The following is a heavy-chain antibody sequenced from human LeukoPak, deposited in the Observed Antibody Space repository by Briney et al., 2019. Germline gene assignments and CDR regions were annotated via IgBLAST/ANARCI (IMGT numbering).Heavy chain of an antibody. CDR3: ARARYSSGWYTARGTSRGSVTPGGWFDP. J-gene: IGHJ5*02. V-gene: IGHV4-34*01. Sequence: SETLSLTCAVYGGSFSGYYWSWIRQPPGKGLEWIGEINHSGSTNYNPSLKSRVTISVDTSKNQFPLKLSSVTAADTAVYYCARARYSSGWYTARGTSRGSVTPGGWFDPWGQGTLVTVSS. CDR2: INHSGST. CDR1: GGSFSGYY. D-gene: IGHD6-19*01.